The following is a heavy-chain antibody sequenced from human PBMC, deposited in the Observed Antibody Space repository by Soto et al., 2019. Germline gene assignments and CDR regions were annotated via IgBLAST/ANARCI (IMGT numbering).Heavy chain of an antibody. V-gene: IGHV1-69*13. Sequence: ASGKGSCKASGGTFSSDAISWVRQAPGQGLEWMGGIIPIFGTANYAQKFQGRVTITADESTSTAYMELSSLRSEDTAVYYCARSLRSSLRFLEWLLDPFDYWGQGTLVTVSS. CDR3: ARSLRSSLRFLEWLLDPFDY. J-gene: IGHJ4*02. CDR1: GGTFSSDA. CDR2: IIPIFGTA. D-gene: IGHD3-3*01.